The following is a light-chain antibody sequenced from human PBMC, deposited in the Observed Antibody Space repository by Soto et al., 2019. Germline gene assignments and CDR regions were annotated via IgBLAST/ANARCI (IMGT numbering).Light chain of an antibody. J-gene: IGKJ5*01. V-gene: IGKV1-5*01. CDR2: GAV. CDR3: QHYTLYSAP. CDR1: QDISTY. Sequence: RLTQSPSSLSASVGDTVTISCRASQDISTYLAWYQQKPGKAPTLLIFGAVSLHNGVPPRFAGSGSGSEFTLTINRLQPDDFATYFCQHYTLYSAPFGQGTRV.